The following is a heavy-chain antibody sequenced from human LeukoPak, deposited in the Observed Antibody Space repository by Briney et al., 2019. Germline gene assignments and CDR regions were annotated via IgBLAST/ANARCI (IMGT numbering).Heavy chain of an antibody. D-gene: IGHD2-2*01. CDR3: ARSARYQLLPRD. Sequence: SETLSLTCTVSGYSISSGYYWGWIRQPPGKGLEWIGSIYHSGSTYYNPSLKSRVTISVDTSKNQFSLKLSSVTAADTAVYYCARSARYQLLPRDWGQGTLVTVSS. CDR2: IYHSGST. CDR1: GYSISSGYY. V-gene: IGHV4-38-2*02. J-gene: IGHJ4*02.